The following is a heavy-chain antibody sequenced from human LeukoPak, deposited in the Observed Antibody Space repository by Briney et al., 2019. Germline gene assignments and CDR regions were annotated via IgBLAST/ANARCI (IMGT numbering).Heavy chain of an antibody. CDR1: GYIFSSFA. V-gene: IGHV1-3*01. D-gene: IGHD6-19*01. Sequence: GASVKVSCKASGYIFSSFAVHWVRQAPGQRLEWMGGINAGNGDTKYSQKFQGRVTITGDTSATTAYMELSSLRSEDTAVFYCARSGISSGWGYKWFDPWGQGTLVTVSS. CDR2: INAGNGDT. CDR3: ARSGISSGWGYKWFDP. J-gene: IGHJ5*02.